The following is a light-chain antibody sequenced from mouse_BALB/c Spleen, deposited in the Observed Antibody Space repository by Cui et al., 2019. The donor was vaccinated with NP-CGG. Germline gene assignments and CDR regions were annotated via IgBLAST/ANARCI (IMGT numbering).Light chain of an antibody. Sequence: QAVVTQESALTTSPGETVTLTCRSSIGAVTTNNYANWVQENPDHLFTGLIGGTNNRAPGVPARFSGSLIGDKAALTITGAQTEDEAIYFCALWYSNHWMFGGGTKLTVL. J-gene: IGLJ1*01. CDR1: IGAVTTNNY. V-gene: IGLV1*01. CDR2: GTN. CDR3: ALWYSNHWM.